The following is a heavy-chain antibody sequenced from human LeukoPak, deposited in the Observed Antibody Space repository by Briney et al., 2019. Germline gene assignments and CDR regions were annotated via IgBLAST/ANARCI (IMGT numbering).Heavy chain of an antibody. J-gene: IGHJ5*02. V-gene: IGHV4-61*01. CDR3: ARDTSFIAAAGIANWFDP. CDR1: GGSVSSGSYY. D-gene: IGHD6-13*01. CDR2: IYYSGST. Sequence: SETLSLTCTVSGGSVSSGSYYWSWIRQPPGKGLEWIGYIYYSGSTNYNPSLKSRVTISVDTSKNQFSLKLSSVTAADTAVYYCARDTSFIAAAGIANWFDPWGQGTLVTVSS.